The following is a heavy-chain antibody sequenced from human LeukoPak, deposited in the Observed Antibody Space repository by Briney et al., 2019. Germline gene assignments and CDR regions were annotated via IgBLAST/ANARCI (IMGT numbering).Heavy chain of an antibody. CDR2: IHYSGST. J-gene: IGHJ5*02. D-gene: IGHD2-2*01. CDR1: GGSISGYY. V-gene: IGHV4-59*08. Sequence: PSETLSLTCTVSGGSISGYYWTWIRQPPGKGLEWIGYIHYSGSTNYNPSLKSQVTISVDTSKNQFSLKLSSVTAADTAVYYCARYCSSTSCYPWFGPWGQGTLVTVSS. CDR3: ARYCSSTSCYPWFGP.